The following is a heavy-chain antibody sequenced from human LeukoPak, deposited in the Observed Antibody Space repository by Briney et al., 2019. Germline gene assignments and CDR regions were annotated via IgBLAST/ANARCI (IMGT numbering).Heavy chain of an antibody. D-gene: IGHD6-13*01. Sequence: LSLTCTVSGGSISSYYWSWIRQPPGKGLEWVSGISWNSGSIGYADSVKGRFTISRDNAKNSLYLQMNSLRAEDTALYYCTYIAAAGNDYWGQGTLVTVSS. CDR2: ISWNSGSI. CDR3: TYIAAAGNDY. CDR1: GGSISSYY. J-gene: IGHJ4*02. V-gene: IGHV3-9*01.